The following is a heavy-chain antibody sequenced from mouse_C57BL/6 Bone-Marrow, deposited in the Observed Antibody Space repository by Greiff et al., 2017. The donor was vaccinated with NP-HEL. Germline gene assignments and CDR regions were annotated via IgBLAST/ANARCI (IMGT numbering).Heavy chain of an antibody. D-gene: IGHD3-3*01. CDR2: IDPSDSYT. J-gene: IGHJ3*01. CDR3: AGGWAWFAY. V-gene: IGHV1-59*01. Sequence: QVQLQQPGAELVRPGTSVKLSCKASGYTFTSYWMHWVKQRPGQGLEWIGVIDPSDSYTNYNQKFKGKATLTVDTSSSTAYMQLSSLTSEDSAVYYCAGGWAWFAYWGQGTLVTVSA. CDR1: GYTFTSYW.